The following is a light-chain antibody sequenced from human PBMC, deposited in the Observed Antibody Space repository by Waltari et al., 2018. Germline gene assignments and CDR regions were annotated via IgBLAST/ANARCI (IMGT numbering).Light chain of an antibody. J-gene: IGKJ1*01. CDR2: RAS. CDR1: QSIGRT. V-gene: IGKV3-15*01. CDR3: QQYNNWPPGT. Sequence: EPVVTQSPATLSMSPGERATLSCRTSQSIGRTLAWYQQRPGQAPRLLIYRASTRATGIPDRCSGSGSETEFTLTISSLQSEDIAVYYCQQYNNWPPGTFGQGTKVEI.